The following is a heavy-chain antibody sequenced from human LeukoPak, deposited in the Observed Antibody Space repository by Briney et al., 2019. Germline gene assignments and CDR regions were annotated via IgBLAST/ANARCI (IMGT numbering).Heavy chain of an antibody. Sequence: GGSLRLSCAAAGFTFSSYWMSWVRQAPGKGLEWVANIKQDGSEKYYVDSVKGRFTISRDNSKNTLYLQMNSLRAEDTAVYYCARQEVTVDYFDCWGQGTLVTVSS. J-gene: IGHJ4*02. V-gene: IGHV3-7*01. CDR2: IKQDGSEK. CDR1: GFTFSSYW. CDR3: ARQEVTVDYFDC.